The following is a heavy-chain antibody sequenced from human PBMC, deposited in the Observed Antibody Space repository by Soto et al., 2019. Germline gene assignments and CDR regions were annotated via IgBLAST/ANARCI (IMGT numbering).Heavy chain of an antibody. J-gene: IGHJ6*02. D-gene: IGHD3-10*01. V-gene: IGHV4-59*08. CDR3: VRQGIGVLHGLVGV. CDR1: GDSISSYN. CDR2: FRSGGGT. Sequence: QVQLQESGPGLVKPSETLSLTCTVSGDSISSYNLAWIRQPPGKGLEWIGYFRSGGGTSYNPSLQIRVAIAADTSMKQFSLRLSSVTAVDTAVYYCVRQGIGVLHGLVGVWGQGTTVTVSS.